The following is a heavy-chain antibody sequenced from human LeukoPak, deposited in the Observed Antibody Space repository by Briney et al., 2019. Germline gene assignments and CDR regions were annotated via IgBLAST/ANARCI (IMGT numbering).Heavy chain of an antibody. V-gene: IGHV4-59*01. J-gene: IGHJ5*02. CDR3: ARSDYDFWSGYSFGWFDP. CDR2: IYYSGST. D-gene: IGHD3-3*01. Sequence: SETLSLTCTVSGGSISSYYWSWIRQPPGKGLEWIGYIYYSGSTNYNPSLKSRVTISVDTSKNQFSLKLSSVTAADTAVYYCARSDYDFWSGYSFGWFDPWGQGTPVTVSS. CDR1: GGSISSYY.